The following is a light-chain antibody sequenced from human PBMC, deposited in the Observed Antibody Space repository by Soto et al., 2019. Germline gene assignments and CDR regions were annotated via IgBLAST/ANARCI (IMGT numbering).Light chain of an antibody. CDR3: CSYAGTSTYV. CDR2: DVS. Sequence: QSALTQLRSVSGSPGQSVTISCTGTSSDVGNYDYVSWYLQHPGKAPKVLISDVSRRHSGVPDRFSGSKSGNTASLTISGLLVEDEGDYYCCSYAGTSTYVFGSGTKVTVL. J-gene: IGLJ1*01. V-gene: IGLV2-11*01. CDR1: SSDVGNYDY.